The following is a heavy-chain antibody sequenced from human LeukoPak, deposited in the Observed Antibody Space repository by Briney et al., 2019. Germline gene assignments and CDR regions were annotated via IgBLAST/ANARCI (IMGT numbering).Heavy chain of an antibody. D-gene: IGHD4-17*01. CDR1: GGSISSSSYY. CDR3: ARQRAYGDYGGYWYFDL. V-gene: IGHV4-39*01. J-gene: IGHJ2*01. CDR2: IYYSGST. Sequence: PSETLSLTCTVSGGSISSSSYYWGWIRQPPGKGLEWIGSIYYSGSTYYNPSLKSRVTISVDTSKNQFSLKLSSVTAADTAAYYCARQRAYGDYGGYWYFDLWGRGTLVTVSS.